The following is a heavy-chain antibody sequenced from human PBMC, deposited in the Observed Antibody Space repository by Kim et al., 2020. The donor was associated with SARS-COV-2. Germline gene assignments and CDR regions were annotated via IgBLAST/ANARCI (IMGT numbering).Heavy chain of an antibody. Sequence: GGSLRLSCAASGFTFSSYAMSWVRQAPGKGLEWVSAISGSGGSTYYADSVKGRFTISRDNSKNTLYLQMNSLRAEDTAVYYCAKDHARLRFLEWLFGRYYFGYWGQGTLVTVSS. CDR3: AKDHARLRFLEWLFGRYYFGY. CDR2: ISGSGGST. D-gene: IGHD3-3*01. CDR1: GFTFSSYA. J-gene: IGHJ4*02. V-gene: IGHV3-23*01.